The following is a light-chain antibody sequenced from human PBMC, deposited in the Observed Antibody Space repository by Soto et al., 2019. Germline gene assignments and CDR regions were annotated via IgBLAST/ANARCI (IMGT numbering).Light chain of an antibody. CDR3: QQYDNSWGT. Sequence: IVLTQSPGTLSLSPGERVTLSCRASQSVRNNYLAWYQQKPGQAPRLLISAASSRATGITDRFSGSGSGTDFTLSISRLEPEDFGVYYCQQYDNSWGTFGPGTKVDIK. V-gene: IGKV3-20*01. J-gene: IGKJ3*01. CDR1: QSVRNNY. CDR2: AAS.